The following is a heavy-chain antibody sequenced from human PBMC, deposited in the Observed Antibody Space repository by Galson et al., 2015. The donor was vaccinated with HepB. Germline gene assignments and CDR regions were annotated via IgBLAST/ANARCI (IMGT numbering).Heavy chain of an antibody. CDR1: GGSISSGGYS. V-gene: IGHV4-30-2*01. D-gene: IGHD2-2*01. CDR2: IYHSGST. Sequence: TLSLTCAVSGGSISSGGYSWSWIRQPPGKGLEWIGYIYHSGSTYYNPSLKSRVTISVDRSKNQFSLKLSSVTAADTAVYYCARWVRLSSTSCPGTFDYWGQGTLVTVSS. J-gene: IGHJ4*02. CDR3: ARWVRLSSTSCPGTFDY.